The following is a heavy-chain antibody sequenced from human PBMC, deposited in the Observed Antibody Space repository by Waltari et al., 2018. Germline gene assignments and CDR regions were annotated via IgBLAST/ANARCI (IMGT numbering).Heavy chain of an antibody. D-gene: IGHD2-2*03. CDR1: GYTFTSYG. J-gene: IGHJ6*02. Sequence: QVQLVQSGAEVKKPGASVKVSCTASGYTFTSYGISWVRRAPGQGLEWMGWISAYNGNTNYAQKLQGRVTMTTDTSTSTAYMELRSLRSDDTAVYYCARDPTAKWILYYYYYGMDVWGQGTTVTVSS. CDR3: ARDPTAKWILYYYYYGMDV. V-gene: IGHV1-18*01. CDR2: ISAYNGNT.